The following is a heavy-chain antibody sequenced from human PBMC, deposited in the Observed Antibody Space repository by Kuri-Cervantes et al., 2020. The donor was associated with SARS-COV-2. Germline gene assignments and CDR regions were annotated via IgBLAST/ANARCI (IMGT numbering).Heavy chain of an antibody. Sequence: GGSLRLSCAASGFTFSNAWMSWVRQAPGKGLEWVSGISWNSGSIGYADSVKGRFTISRDNAKNSLYLQMNSLRAEDTALYYCANILRGDYGDEYFQHWGQGTLVTVSS. CDR3: ANILRGDYGDEYFQH. V-gene: IGHV3-9*01. J-gene: IGHJ1*01. CDR2: ISWNSGSI. CDR1: GFTFSNAW. D-gene: IGHD4-17*01.